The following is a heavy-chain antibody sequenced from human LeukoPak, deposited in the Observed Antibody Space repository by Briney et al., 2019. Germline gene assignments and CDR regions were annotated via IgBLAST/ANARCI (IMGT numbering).Heavy chain of an antibody. Sequence: GGSLRLSCAASGFTFSSYAMSWVRQAPGKGLEWVSAISGTGGSTYYADSVKGRFTISRDNSKNTLYLQMNSLRAEDTAVYYCAKAVPYYYDSSGYPFDYWGQGTLVTVSS. V-gene: IGHV3-23*01. D-gene: IGHD3-22*01. CDR1: GFTFSSYA. CDR2: ISGTGGST. J-gene: IGHJ4*02. CDR3: AKAVPYYYDSSGYPFDY.